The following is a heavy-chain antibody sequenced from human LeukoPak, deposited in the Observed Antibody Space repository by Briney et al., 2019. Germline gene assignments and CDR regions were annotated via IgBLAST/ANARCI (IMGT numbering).Heavy chain of an antibody. V-gene: IGHV1-69*13. Sequence: ASVKFSCKASGGTFSSYAISWVRQAPGQGLEWMGGIIPIFGTANYAQKFQGRVTITADESTSTAYMELSSLRSEDTAVYYCARPPPTYSSSWYRPDWFDPWGQGTLVTVSS. CDR1: GGTFSSYA. CDR2: IIPIFGTA. D-gene: IGHD6-13*01. J-gene: IGHJ5*02. CDR3: ARPPPTYSSSWYRPDWFDP.